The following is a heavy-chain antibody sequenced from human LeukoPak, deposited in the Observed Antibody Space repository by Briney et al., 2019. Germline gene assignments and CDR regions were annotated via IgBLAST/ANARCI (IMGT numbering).Heavy chain of an antibody. V-gene: IGHV1-2*02. CDR2: INTHNGAT. CDR1: GNTSAGYY. D-gene: IGHD1-26*01. Sequence: ASVKVSCKASGNTSAGYYVHWVRQAPGQGLEWMGWINTHNGATNYAQHFQGRVTMTTDTAVTTAYMDLDGLISDDAAVYFCARGPIGGLRKGFDIWGQGTLVTVSS. CDR3: ARGPIGGLRKGFDI. J-gene: IGHJ4*02.